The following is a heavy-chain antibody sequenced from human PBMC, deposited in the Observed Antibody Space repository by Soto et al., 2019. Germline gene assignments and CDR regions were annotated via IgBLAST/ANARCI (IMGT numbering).Heavy chain of an antibody. CDR2: IYLTNSDT. V-gene: IGHV5-51*01. CDR1: GYSFTSYW. CDR3: ARGGSSPSNYVTWFDP. J-gene: IGHJ5*02. D-gene: IGHD2-15*01. Sequence: GESLKISCKGSGYSFTSYWIGWVRQMPGKGLEWMGIIYLTNSDTRYSQNFQSQDNISADKSIITAYLQWSSLKASDTAMYYCARGGSSPSNYVTWFDPWGRGTLVTVSS.